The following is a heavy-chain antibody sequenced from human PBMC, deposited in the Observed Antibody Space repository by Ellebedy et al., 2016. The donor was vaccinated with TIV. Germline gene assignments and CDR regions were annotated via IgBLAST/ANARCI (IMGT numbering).Heavy chain of an antibody. CDR2: ISGRSSYI. Sequence: GGSLRLSXAASRFNFSTYTMNWVRQAPGKGLQWVASISGRSSYIFYADSVKGRFTISRDNAKNTLYLQMNSLRAEDTAVYYCTNWGRGGSDYWGQGTLVTVSS. CDR3: TNWGRGGSDY. V-gene: IGHV3-21*01. J-gene: IGHJ4*02. D-gene: IGHD7-27*01. CDR1: RFNFSTYT.